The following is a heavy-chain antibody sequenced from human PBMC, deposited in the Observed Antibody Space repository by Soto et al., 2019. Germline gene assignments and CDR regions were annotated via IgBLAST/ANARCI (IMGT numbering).Heavy chain of an antibody. CDR3: ARDLSGDSYAFDI. CDR2: IYYSGST. Sequence: SETLSLTCTVSGGSISSYYWSWIRQPPGKGLEWIGYIYYSGSTNYNPSLKSRVTISVDTSKNQFSLKLSSVTAADTAVYYCARDLSGDSYAFDIWGQGTMVTVS. V-gene: IGHV4-59*01. CDR1: GGSISSYY. J-gene: IGHJ3*02. D-gene: IGHD1-26*01.